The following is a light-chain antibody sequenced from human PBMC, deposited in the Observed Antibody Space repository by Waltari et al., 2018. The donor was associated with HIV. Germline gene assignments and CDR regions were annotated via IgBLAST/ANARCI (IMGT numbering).Light chain of an antibody. CDR2: KAS. V-gene: IGKV1-5*03. Sequence: DIQMTQSPSTLSASVGDRVTITCRASQTSSRWLAWYQQKPGKAPKLLIYKASTLESWVPSRFSGSGSGTAFSLTISSLQPDDFATYYCQQYKDFPITFGGGTKVEIK. CDR3: QQYKDFPIT. CDR1: QTSSRW. J-gene: IGKJ4*01.